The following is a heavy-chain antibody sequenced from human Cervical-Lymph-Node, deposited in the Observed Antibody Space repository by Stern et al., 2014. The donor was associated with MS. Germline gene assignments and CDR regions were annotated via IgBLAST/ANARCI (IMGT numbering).Heavy chain of an antibody. J-gene: IGHJ4*02. CDR3: ARRGSGYILDY. V-gene: IGHV4-39*01. CDR1: GGSISISGYY. Sequence: QVQLQESGPGLVKPSETLSLICTVSGGSISISGYYWGWIRQPPGKGLEWIGSIHYTGSTYYNPSVNSRLTIYVDTSTNKFSLKLSSVTAADTAVYYCARRGSGYILDYWGPGTLVTVSS. D-gene: IGHD6-19*01. CDR2: IHYTGST.